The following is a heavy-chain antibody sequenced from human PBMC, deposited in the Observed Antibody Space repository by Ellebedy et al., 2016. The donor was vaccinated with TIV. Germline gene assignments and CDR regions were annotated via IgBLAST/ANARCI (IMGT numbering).Heavy chain of an antibody. D-gene: IGHD5-12*01. Sequence: AASVKVSCKASGYTFIVYYIHWVRQAPGQGLEWMGWINPNSGGTNYAQKFQGRVTMTRDTSISTAYMELSRLRSDDTAVYYRARVVVAAFDIWGQGTMITVSS. CDR1: GYTFIVYY. CDR2: INPNSGGT. J-gene: IGHJ3*02. V-gene: IGHV1-2*02. CDR3: ARVVVAAFDI.